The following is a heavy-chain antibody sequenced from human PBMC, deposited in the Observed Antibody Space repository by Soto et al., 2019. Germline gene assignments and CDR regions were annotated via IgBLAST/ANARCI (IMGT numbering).Heavy chain of an antibody. J-gene: IGHJ3*02. Sequence: PGGSLRLSCAASGFTFSSYSMNWVRQAPGKGLEWVSSISSSSSYIYYADSVKGRFTISRDNAKNSLYLQMNSLRAEDTAVYYCARIIQRYYDSSGYAFDIWGQGTMVTVSS. CDR2: ISSSSSYI. CDR3: ARIIQRYYDSSGYAFDI. D-gene: IGHD3-22*01. CDR1: GFTFSSYS. V-gene: IGHV3-21*01.